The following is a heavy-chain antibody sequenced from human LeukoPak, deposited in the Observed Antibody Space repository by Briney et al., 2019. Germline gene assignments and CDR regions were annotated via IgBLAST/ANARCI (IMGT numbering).Heavy chain of an antibody. CDR2: ISGGGGSR. J-gene: IGHJ3*02. D-gene: IGHD3-10*01. CDR3: AKDRYYASGSSYGNAFDI. Sequence: GGSLRLSCAASGFTFSSYAMSWVRQAPGKGLEWVSAISGGGGSRYYEDAVKGRFTISRENTKNTLYLQMNSLRAEDTAVYYCAKDRYYASGSSYGNAFDIWGQGAMVTVSS. CDR1: GFTFSSYA. V-gene: IGHV3-23*01.